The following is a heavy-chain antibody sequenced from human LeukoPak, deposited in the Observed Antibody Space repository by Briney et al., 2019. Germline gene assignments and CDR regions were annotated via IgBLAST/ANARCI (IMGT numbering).Heavy chain of an antibody. V-gene: IGHV4-59*01. Sequence: SETLSLTCTVSGGSISSYYWSWIRQPPGKGLELIGYIYYSGSTNYNPSLKSRVTISVDTSKNQFSLKLSSVTAADTAVYYCARVWSGYDSSGYYYFDHWGEGTLVTVSS. J-gene: IGHJ4*02. CDR1: GGSISSYY. CDR3: ARVWSGYDSSGYYYFDH. D-gene: IGHD5-12*01. CDR2: IYYSGST.